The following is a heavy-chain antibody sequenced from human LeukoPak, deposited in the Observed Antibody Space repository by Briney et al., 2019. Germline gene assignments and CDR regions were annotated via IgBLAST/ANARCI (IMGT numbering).Heavy chain of an antibody. CDR2: IKKDGSEK. V-gene: IGHV3-7*01. D-gene: IGHD6-19*01. CDR1: GFTFSSYW. Sequence: GGSLRLSCAASGFTFSSYWMTWVRQAPGKGLEWVANIKKDGSEKYYVDSVKGRFTISRDNAQSSLYLQMNSLRAEDTAVYHCARIQSRIAVAGGVDYWGQGTLVTVSS. CDR3: ARIQSRIAVAGGVDY. J-gene: IGHJ4*02.